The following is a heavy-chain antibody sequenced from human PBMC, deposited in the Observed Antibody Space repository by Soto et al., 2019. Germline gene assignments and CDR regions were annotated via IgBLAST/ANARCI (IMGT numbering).Heavy chain of an antibody. CDR3: ARGREYSSSSYYGMDV. D-gene: IGHD6-6*01. Sequence: XGTLTLTCAVYGGSFSGYYWSWIRQPPGKGLEWIGEINHSGSTNYNPSLKSRVTISVDTSKNQFSLKLSSVTAADTAVYYCARGREYSSSSYYGMDVWGQGTTVTVSS. J-gene: IGHJ6*02. V-gene: IGHV4-34*01. CDR1: GGSFSGYY. CDR2: INHSGST.